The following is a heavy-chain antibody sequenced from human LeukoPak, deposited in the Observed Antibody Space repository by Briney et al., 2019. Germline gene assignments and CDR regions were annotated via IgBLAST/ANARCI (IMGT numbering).Heavy chain of an antibody. Sequence: SETLSLTCAVYGGSFSGYYWSWIRQPPGKGLEWIGEINHSGSTNYNPSLKSRVTISVDTSKNQFSLKLSSVTAADTAVYYCARAPPYGSGWSKGVFDYWGQGTLVTVSS. V-gene: IGHV4-34*01. CDR1: GGSFSGYY. D-gene: IGHD6-19*01. CDR3: ARAPPYGSGWSKGVFDY. J-gene: IGHJ4*02. CDR2: INHSGST.